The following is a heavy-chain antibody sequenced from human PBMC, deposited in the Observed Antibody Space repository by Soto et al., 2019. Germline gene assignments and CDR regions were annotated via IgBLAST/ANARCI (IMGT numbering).Heavy chain of an antibody. V-gene: IGHV3-33*01. CDR3: ARFFDWLLLETDYGMDV. CDR2: IWYDGSNK. CDR1: GFTFSSYG. J-gene: IGHJ6*02. Sequence: GGSMRLSCAASGFTFSSYGMHWVRQAPGKGLEWVAVIWYDGSNKYYADSVKGRLTISRDNSKNTLYLQMNSLRAEDTAVYYCARFFDWLLLETDYGMDVWGQGTTVTVSS. D-gene: IGHD3-9*01.